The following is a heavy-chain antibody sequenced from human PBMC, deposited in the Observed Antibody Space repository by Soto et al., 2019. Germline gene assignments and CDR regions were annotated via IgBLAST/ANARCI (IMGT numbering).Heavy chain of an antibody. Sequence: ASVKVSCKASGFTFTSSAVQWVRQARGQRLEWIGWIVVGSGNTNYAQKFQERVTITRDMSTSTAYMELSSLRSEDTAVYYCAANSGRFSYYYYGMDVWGQGTTVTVSS. J-gene: IGHJ6*02. CDR1: GFTFTSSA. V-gene: IGHV1-58*01. CDR2: IVVGSGNT. CDR3: AANSGRFSYYYYGMDV. D-gene: IGHD1-26*01.